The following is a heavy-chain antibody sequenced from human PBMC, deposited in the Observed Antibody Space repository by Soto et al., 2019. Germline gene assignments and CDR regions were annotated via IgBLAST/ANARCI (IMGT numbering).Heavy chain of an antibody. D-gene: IGHD4-17*01. Sequence: TLSLTCTFSGGSISSCDYYWSWIRQPPGKGLEWIGYIYYSGSTYYNPSLKSRVTISVDTSKNQFSLKLSSVTAADTAVYYCARESTTVTYGMDVWGQGTTVTVSS. V-gene: IGHV4-30-4*01. CDR1: GGSISSCDYY. CDR3: ARESTTVTYGMDV. J-gene: IGHJ6*02. CDR2: IYYSGST.